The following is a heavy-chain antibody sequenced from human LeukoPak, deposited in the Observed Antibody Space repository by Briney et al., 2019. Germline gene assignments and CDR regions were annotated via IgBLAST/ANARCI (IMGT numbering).Heavy chain of an antibody. J-gene: IGHJ4*02. Sequence: GASVKVSCKASGYTFTSYGISWVRQAPGQGLEWMGWISAYNGNTNYAQKLQGRVTMTTDESTSTAYMELSSLRSEDTAVYYCARASRTAMVPLDYWGQGTLVAVSS. CDR2: ISAYNGNT. D-gene: IGHD5-18*01. V-gene: IGHV1-18*01. CDR1: GYTFTSYG. CDR3: ARASRTAMVPLDY.